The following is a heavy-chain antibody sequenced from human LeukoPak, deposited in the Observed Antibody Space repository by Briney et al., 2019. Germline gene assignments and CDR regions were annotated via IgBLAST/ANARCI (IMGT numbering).Heavy chain of an antibody. D-gene: IGHD5-12*01. Sequence: GASVKVSCKASGGTFSSYAISWVRQAPGQGLEWIGRIIPILGIANYAQKFQGRVTITADKSTSTAYMELSSLRSEDTAVYYCARVKRVAIDYWGQGTLVTVSS. CDR3: ARVKRVAIDY. CDR1: GGTFSSYA. CDR2: IIPILGIA. V-gene: IGHV1-69*04. J-gene: IGHJ4*02.